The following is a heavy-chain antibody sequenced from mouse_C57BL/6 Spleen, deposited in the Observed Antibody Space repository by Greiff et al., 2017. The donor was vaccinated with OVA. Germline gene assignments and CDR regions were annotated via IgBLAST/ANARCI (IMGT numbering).Heavy chain of an antibody. CDR1: GFTFSSYA. Sequence: EVKVVESGAGLVKPGGSLKLSCAASGFTFSSYAMSWVRQTPEKRLEWVAYISSGGDYIYYADTVKGRFTISRDNARNTLYLQMSSLKSEDTAMYYCTRDRTVVATDAMDYWGQGTSVTVSS. J-gene: IGHJ4*01. CDR3: TRDRTVVATDAMDY. V-gene: IGHV5-9-1*02. CDR2: ISSGGDYI. D-gene: IGHD1-1*01.